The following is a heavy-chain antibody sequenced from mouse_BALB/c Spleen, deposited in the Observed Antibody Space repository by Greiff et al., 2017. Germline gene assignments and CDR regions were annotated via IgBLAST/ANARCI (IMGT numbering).Heavy chain of an antibody. CDR2: IDPANGNT. V-gene: IGHV14-3*02. CDR3: ARSGSSYYAMDY. CDR1: GFNIKDTY. D-gene: IGHD1-1*01. J-gene: IGHJ4*01. Sequence: DVKLQESGAELVKPGASVKLSCTASGFNIKDTYMHWVKQRPEQGLEWIGRIDPANGNTKYDPKFQGKATITADTSSNTAYLQLSSLTSEDTAVYYCARSGSSYYAMDYWGQGTSVTVSS.